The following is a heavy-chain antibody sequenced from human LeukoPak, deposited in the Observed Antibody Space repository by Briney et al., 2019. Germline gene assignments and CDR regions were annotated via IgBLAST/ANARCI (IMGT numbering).Heavy chain of an antibody. D-gene: IGHD1-1*01. CDR1: GFTVSNNY. CDR3: ARWTNFHAFDI. Sequence: GGSLRLSCAASGFTVSNNYMTWVRQAPGKGLKWVSVIYSGGSTYYADSVKGRFTISRDNSKNTLYLQMNSLRAEDTAVYYCARWTNFHAFDIWGQGTLVTVSS. V-gene: IGHV3-53*01. J-gene: IGHJ3*02. CDR2: IYSGGST.